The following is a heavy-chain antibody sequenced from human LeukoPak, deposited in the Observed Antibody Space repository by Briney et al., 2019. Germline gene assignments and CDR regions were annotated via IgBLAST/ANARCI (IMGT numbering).Heavy chain of an antibody. CDR2: IYYSGST. Sequence: SETLSLTCTVSGGSISSSSYYWGWIRQPPGKGLEWIGSIYYSGSTYYNPSLKSRVTISVDTSKNQFSLKLSSVTAADTAVYYCAADSSGYPDAFDIWGQGTMVTVSS. CDR3: AADSSGYPDAFDI. D-gene: IGHD3-22*01. J-gene: IGHJ3*02. CDR1: GGSISSSSYY. V-gene: IGHV4-39*01.